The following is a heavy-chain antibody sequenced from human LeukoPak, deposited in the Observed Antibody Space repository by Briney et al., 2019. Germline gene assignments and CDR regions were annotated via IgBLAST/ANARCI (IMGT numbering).Heavy chain of an antibody. CDR3: ARDIYSSGWYEGFDY. CDR2: ISSSSSYI. CDR1: GFTFSSYS. V-gene: IGHV3-21*01. Sequence: GGSLRLSCAASGFTFSSYSMNWVRQAPGKGLEWVSSISSSSSYIYYADSVKGRFTISRDNAKNSLYLQMNSLRAEDTAVYYCARDIYSSGWYEGFDYWGQGTLVTVSS. D-gene: IGHD6-19*01. J-gene: IGHJ4*02.